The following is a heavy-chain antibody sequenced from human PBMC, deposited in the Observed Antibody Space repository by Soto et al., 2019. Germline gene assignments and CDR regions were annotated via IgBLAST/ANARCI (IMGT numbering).Heavy chain of an antibody. CDR1: GGTFSSYA. D-gene: IGHD5-12*01. CDR2: IIPIFGTA. CDR3: ARELSGYSGLVHLSWFDP. Sequence: ASVKVSCKASGGTFSSYAISWVRQAPGQGLEWMGGIIPIFGTANYAQKFQGRVTITADESTSTAYMELSSLRSEDTAVYYCARELSGYSGLVHLSWFDPWGQGTLVTVSS. V-gene: IGHV1-69*13. J-gene: IGHJ5*02.